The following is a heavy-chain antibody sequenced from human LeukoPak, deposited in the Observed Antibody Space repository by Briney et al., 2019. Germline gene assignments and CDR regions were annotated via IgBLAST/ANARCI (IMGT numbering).Heavy chain of an antibody. CDR3: ARASSDFGELFP. CDR2: INPSSGST. Sequence: ASVQVSCKAFGYTFGNYYMHWVRQAPGQGLEWMGIINPSSGSTSYTQKFQGRVTMTRDTSTSTVYMDLSGLRSEDTAVYYCARASSDFGELFPWGQGTLVTVSS. V-gene: IGHV1-46*01. J-gene: IGHJ5*02. CDR1: GYTFGNYY. D-gene: IGHD3-10*01.